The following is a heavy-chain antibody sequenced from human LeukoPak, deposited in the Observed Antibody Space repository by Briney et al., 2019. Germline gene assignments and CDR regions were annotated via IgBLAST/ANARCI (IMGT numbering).Heavy chain of an antibody. CDR3: ARAIVD. Sequence: SETLSLTCTLSGGSISTYYWSWIRQPPGKGLEWIGYIYHSGSTNYNPSLKSRVTISVDTSKNQFSLKLSSVTAADTAVYYCARAIVDWGQGTLVTVSS. CDR2: IYHSGST. J-gene: IGHJ4*02. CDR1: GGSISTYY. D-gene: IGHD2-15*01. V-gene: IGHV4-59*01.